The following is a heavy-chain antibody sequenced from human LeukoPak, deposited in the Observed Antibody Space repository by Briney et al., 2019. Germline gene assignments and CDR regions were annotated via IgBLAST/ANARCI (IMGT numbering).Heavy chain of an antibody. D-gene: IGHD2-21*01. CDR1: GFTFSNNA. Sequence: GGSLRLSCAASGFTFSNNAMHWVRQAPGKGLVWVAYIRYDGGNAYYVDSVKGRFTISRDNSKDTLYLQMNGLRPEDTAVYFCAKGDSYASALDYWGQGAPVTVSS. CDR2: IRYDGGNA. J-gene: IGHJ4*02. CDR3: AKGDSYASALDY. V-gene: IGHV3-30*02.